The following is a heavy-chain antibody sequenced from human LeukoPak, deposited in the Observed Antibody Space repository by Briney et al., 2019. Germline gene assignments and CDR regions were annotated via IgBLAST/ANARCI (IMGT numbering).Heavy chain of an antibody. CDR1: GFAFHAFD. CDR3: GTWAFYHGLDV. CDR2: IVNDGGKT. D-gene: IGHD1-26*01. V-gene: IGHV3-43*02. J-gene: IGHJ6*02. Sequence: GGSLRLSCAASGFAFHAFDMYWLRHAPGKGLEWVSRIVNDGGKTYYSDSVRGRFTVSRDNSKDSLHLQMNSLRSDDAALYYCGTWAFYHGLDVWGQGTTVTVSS.